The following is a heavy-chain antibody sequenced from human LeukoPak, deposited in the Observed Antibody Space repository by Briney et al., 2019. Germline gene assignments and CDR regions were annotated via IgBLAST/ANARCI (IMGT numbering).Heavy chain of an antibody. CDR2: ISSSGSTI. CDR3: ARDPQTFFGSNAFDI. CDR1: GFTFSSYS. V-gene: IGHV3-48*04. J-gene: IGHJ3*02. Sequence: HSGGSLRLSCAASGFTFSSYSMNWVRQAPGKGLEWVSSISSSGSTIYYADSVKGRFTISRDNAKNSLYLQMNSLRAEDTAVYYCARDPQTFFGSNAFDIWGQGTMVTVSS. D-gene: IGHD3-10*01.